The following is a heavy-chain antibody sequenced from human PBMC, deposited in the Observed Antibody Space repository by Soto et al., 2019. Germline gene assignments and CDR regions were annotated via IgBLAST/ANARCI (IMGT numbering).Heavy chain of an antibody. CDR1: GYTFTSYY. D-gene: IGHD3-3*01. V-gene: IGHV1-46*01. J-gene: IGHJ6*02. CDR3: ARDLAALLRFLEWSPDYYYYGMDV. Sequence: GASVKVSCKASGYTFTSYYMHWVRQAPGQGLEWMGIINPSGGSTSYAQKFQGRVTMTRDTSTSTVYMELSSLRSEDTAVYYCARDLAALLRFLEWSPDYYYYGMDVWGQGTTVTAP. CDR2: INPSGGST.